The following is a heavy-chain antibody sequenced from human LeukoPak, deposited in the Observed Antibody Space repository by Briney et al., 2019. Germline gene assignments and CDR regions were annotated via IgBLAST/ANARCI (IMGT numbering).Heavy chain of an antibody. CDR1: GFTFSTYS. CDR2: ISSTSIYI. CDR3: ARASIAASGYYFDY. Sequence: GGSLRLSCAASGFTFSTYSVNWVRQAPGKGLEWVSSISSTSIYIYYADSVRGRFTISRDNSKNTLYLQMNSLRAEDTAVYYCARASIAASGYYFDYWGQGTLVTVSS. D-gene: IGHD6-6*01. V-gene: IGHV3-21*01. J-gene: IGHJ4*02.